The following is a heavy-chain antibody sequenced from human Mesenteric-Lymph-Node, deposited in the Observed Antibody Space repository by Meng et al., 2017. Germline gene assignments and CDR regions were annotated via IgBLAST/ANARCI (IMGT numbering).Heavy chain of an antibody. J-gene: IGHJ4*02. CDR1: GYTFTGYF. V-gene: IGHV1-2*02. CDR2: INPDSGGT. Sequence: ASVKVSCKASGYTFTGYFIHWVRQAPGQGLEWMGSINPDSGGTDYAQKFQGRVTLTRDTSTSTAYMELSGLRSDDTAVYYCARDMKGSSMVRQAFDFWGPGALVTVSS. CDR3: ARDMKGSSMVRQAFDF. D-gene: IGHD4/OR15-4a*01.